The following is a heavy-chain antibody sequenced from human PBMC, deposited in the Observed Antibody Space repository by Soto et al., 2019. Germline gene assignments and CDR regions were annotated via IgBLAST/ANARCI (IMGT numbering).Heavy chain of an antibody. J-gene: IGHJ4*02. CDR3: AREGVGRDYGESFDY. CDR2: MNGNSRYI. D-gene: IGHD4-17*01. V-gene: IGHV3-21*06. CDR1: GFTFSTYI. Sequence: EVHLVESGGGLVKPGGSLRLSCAASGFTFSTYIMNWVRQAPGRGLEWVSSMNGNSRYIYYGDSVKGRFTISRDNAKNLLYLQINSLRDEDTAVYYCAREGVGRDYGESFDYWGQGTLVTVSS.